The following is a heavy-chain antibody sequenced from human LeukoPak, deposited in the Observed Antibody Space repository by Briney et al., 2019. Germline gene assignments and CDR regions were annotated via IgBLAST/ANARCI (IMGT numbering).Heavy chain of an antibody. Sequence: ASVKASCKVSGSILTELSMHCGGQAPGKRLEGLGGFDTEVGETTYAQNFQCRVTMTEDTYTDTAYVTLSSLRSEDPAVYYCARYITVGATYQHFDYWGQGTLVTVSS. D-gene: IGHD1-26*01. CDR1: GSILTELS. V-gene: IGHV1-24*01. CDR2: FDTEVGET. J-gene: IGHJ4*02. CDR3: ARYITVGATYQHFDY.